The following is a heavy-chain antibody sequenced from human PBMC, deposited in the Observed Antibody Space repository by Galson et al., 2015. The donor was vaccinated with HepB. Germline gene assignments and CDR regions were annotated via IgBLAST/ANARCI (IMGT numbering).Heavy chain of an antibody. J-gene: IGHJ4*02. CDR2: ISYDGSNK. CDR1: GFTFSSYA. Sequence: SLRLSCAASGFTFSSYAMHWVRQAPGKGLEWVAVISYDGSNKYYADSVKGRFTISRDNSKNTLYLQMNSLRAEDTAVYYCARGGYYDGSGCYYAYFDYWGQGTLVTVSS. D-gene: IGHD3-22*01. V-gene: IGHV3-30-3*01. CDR3: ARGGYYDGSGCYYAYFDY.